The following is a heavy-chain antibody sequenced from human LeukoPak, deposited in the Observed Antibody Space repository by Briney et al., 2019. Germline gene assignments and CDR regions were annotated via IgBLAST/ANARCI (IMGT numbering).Heavy chain of an antibody. CDR2: IKSKPDGGTT. Sequence: GGSLRLSCAASGFTFSSARMNWVRQAPGKGLEWVGRIKSKPDGGTTDYAAAVKGKFTISRDDSKNTLYLQMNSLKTEDTAVYHCFTGRYWGQGTLVTVSS. J-gene: IGHJ4*02. CDR1: GFTFSSAR. V-gene: IGHV3-15*01. CDR3: FTGRY.